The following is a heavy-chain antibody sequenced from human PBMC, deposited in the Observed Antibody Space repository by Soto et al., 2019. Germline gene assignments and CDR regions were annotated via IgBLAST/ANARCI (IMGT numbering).Heavy chain of an antibody. CDR2: VNPSGGST. CDR1: GYLFTAYS. J-gene: IGHJ1*01. V-gene: IGHV1-46*01. Sequence: ASVKVSCKASGYLFTAYSMHWVRLAPGQGLEWMGVVNPSGGSTKYAQNFQGRVTMTRDTSTTTIYMELSSLRSDDTAIYYCAREENCSGGICDSEYFHRWGQGTLVTVSS. CDR3: AREENCSGGICDSEYFHR. D-gene: IGHD2-15*01.